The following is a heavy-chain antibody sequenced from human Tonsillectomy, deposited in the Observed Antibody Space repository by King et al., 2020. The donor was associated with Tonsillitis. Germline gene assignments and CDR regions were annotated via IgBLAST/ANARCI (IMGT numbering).Heavy chain of an antibody. CDR2: IRGSGITT. CDR1: GFTFTNYA. J-gene: IGHJ4*02. V-gene: IGHV3-23*04. D-gene: IGHD6-13*01. Sequence: VQLVESGGGLVQPGGSLRLSCAASGFTFTNYAMNWVRQAPGKGLEWVSTIRGSGITTYYADPVKGRFTISRDNSKNTLYLQMNSLRAEDTAVYCAKGAEDEHLVDWDFWGQGTLVTVPS. CDR3: AKGAEDEHLVDWDF.